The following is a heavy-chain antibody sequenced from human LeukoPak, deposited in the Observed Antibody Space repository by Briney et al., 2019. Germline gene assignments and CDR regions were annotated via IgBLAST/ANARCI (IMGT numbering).Heavy chain of an antibody. CDR2: TSYDGSNR. V-gene: IGHV3-30*04. CDR1: GFTFSSYA. J-gene: IGHJ4*02. D-gene: IGHD2-2*01. CDR3: AKDTPDIRVASAADLYFDY. Sequence: PGGSLRLSCAASGFTFSSYAMHWVRQAPGKRPEWVAVTSYDGSNRYYADSVKGRFTISRDNSKNTLYLQMNSLRAEDTAVYYCAKDTPDIRVASAADLYFDYWGQGTLVTVSS.